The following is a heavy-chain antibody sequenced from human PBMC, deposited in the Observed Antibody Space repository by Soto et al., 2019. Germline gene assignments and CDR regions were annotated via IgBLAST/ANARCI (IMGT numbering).Heavy chain of an antibody. CDR3: ARDSSSWYTYYYYGMDV. CDR2: ISGSGGST. V-gene: IGHV3-23*01. J-gene: IGHJ6*02. Sequence: EVQLLESGGGLVQPGGSLRLSCAASGFTFSSYAMSWVRQAPGKGLEWVSAISGSGGSTYYADSVKGRFTISRDNSKNTLYRKMNSLRSEDTAGYYCARDSSSWYTYYYYGMDVWGQGTTVTVS. D-gene: IGHD6-13*01. CDR1: GFTFSSYA.